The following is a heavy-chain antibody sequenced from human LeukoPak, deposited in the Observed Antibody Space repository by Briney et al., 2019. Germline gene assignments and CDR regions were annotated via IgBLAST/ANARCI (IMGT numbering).Heavy chain of an antibody. CDR2: IIPIFGTA. CDR3: ARADLSPWYSLNEPYDWFDP. D-gene: IGHD6-13*01. Sequence: SVKVSCKASGGTFSSYAISWVRQALGQGLEWMGGIIPIFGTANYAQKFQGRVTITADESTSTAYMELSSLRSEDTAVYYCARADLSPWYSLNEPYDWFDPWGQGTLVTVSS. J-gene: IGHJ5*02. V-gene: IGHV1-69*13. CDR1: GGTFSSYA.